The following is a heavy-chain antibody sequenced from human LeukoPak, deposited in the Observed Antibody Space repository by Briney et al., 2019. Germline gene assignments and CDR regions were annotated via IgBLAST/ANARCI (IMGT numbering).Heavy chain of an antibody. J-gene: IGHJ1*01. D-gene: IGHD1-26*01. Sequence: PGGSLRLSCAASGFTFSSYSMNWVRQAPGKGLEWVSSISSSSSYIYYADSVKGRFTISRDNTKNSLYLQMNSLRAEDTAVYYCARDREGYFQHWGQGTLVTVSS. CDR1: GFTFSSYS. CDR2: ISSSSSYI. V-gene: IGHV3-21*01. CDR3: ARDREGYFQH.